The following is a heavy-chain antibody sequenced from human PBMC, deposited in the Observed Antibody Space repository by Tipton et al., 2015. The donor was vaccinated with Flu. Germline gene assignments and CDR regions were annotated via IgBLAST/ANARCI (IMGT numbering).Heavy chain of an antibody. J-gene: IGHJ6*02. D-gene: IGHD1-26*01. CDR3: AKEWLWEAFYYGMNV. CDR1: GFTLGAYG. V-gene: IGHV3-30*18. Sequence: SLRLSCAASGFTLGAYGMYWVRQTPGKGLEWVAIISYDGSDEYYADSVKGRFTISRDNPKNTLYLQMNSLRAEDTAVYYCAKEWLWEAFYYGMNVWGQGTTVTVSS. CDR2: ISYDGSDE.